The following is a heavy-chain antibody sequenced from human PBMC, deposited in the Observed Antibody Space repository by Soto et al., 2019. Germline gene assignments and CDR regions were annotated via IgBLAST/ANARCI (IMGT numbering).Heavy chain of an antibody. Sequence: EVQLVESGGGLVQPGGSLRLSCAASGFTVSRSYMSWVRQAPGKGLEWVSVVYSGGTTYYADSVKGRFTFSTDNSKNTLYLQRDSLRAEDTGVYYCARAPAVNYFDPGGKGPLVTVS. CDR3: ARAPAVNYFDP. CDR2: VYSGGTT. J-gene: IGHJ5*02. D-gene: IGHD4-17*01. CDR1: GFTVSRSY. V-gene: IGHV3-66*01.